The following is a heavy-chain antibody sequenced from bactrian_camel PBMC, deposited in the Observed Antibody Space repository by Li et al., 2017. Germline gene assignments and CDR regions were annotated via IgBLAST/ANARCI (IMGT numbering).Heavy chain of an antibody. CDR2: IVSVGIT. J-gene: IGHJ4*01. V-gene: IGHV3S55*01. CDR1: GYTSSRFC. D-gene: IGHD3*01. Sequence: HVQLVESGGGSVQVGGSLRLSCADSGYTSSRFCMGWFRQAPGKEREGVAGIVSVGITCYADSVKGRFTISKDNAKNTLYLQMDSLKPEDTAMYYCAAAPTCRLWAVRRASEYNYWGQGTQVTVS. CDR3: AAAPTCRLWAVRRASEYNY.